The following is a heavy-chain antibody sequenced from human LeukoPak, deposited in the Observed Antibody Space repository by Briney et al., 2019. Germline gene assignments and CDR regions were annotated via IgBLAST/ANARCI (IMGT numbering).Heavy chain of an antibody. J-gene: IGHJ4*02. CDR2: ISTDGSYI. D-gene: IGHD3-10*01. Sequence: GGSLRLSCAASGFTFSSYSMSWVRQAPGKGLEWVSFISTDGSYIYYADSVKGRFTISRDNAKSSLYLQMNSLRAEDTAVYYCATQRTALTYYYGLRQDYWGQGTLVTVSS. CDR1: GFTFSSYS. V-gene: IGHV3-21*01. CDR3: ATQRTALTYYYGLRQDY.